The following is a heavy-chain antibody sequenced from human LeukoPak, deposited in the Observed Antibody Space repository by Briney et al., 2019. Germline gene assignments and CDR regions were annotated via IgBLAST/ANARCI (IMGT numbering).Heavy chain of an antibody. CDR1: GGSISNYY. CDR3: ARHTTTVTTWFDP. D-gene: IGHD4-17*01. J-gene: IGHJ5*02. CDR2: IYNIGST. V-gene: IGHV4-59*01. Sequence: KSSETLSLTCTVSGGSISNYYWSWIRQPPGKGLEWIGYIYNIGSTNYNPSLKSRVTISVDMSKNQFSLKLSSVTAADTAVYYCARHTTTVTTWFDPWGQGTLVTVSS.